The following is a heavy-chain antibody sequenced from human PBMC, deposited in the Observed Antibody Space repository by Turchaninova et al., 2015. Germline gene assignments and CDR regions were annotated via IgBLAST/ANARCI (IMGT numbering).Heavy chain of an antibody. Sequence: EVQLVESGGGLVQPGGSLRLSCAASGFTFSSYSMNWVRQAPGKGLGWLSYITSSGDTTQAADAVERRFTISRDNAENSLYLQMNSLRAEDTAVYYCSGIIVGGGTVSGAFDYWGQGILVTVSS. CDR3: SGIIVGGGTVSGAFDY. V-gene: IGHV3-48*04. CDR1: GFTFSSYS. J-gene: IGHJ4*02. D-gene: IGHD6-13*01. CDR2: ITSSGDTT.